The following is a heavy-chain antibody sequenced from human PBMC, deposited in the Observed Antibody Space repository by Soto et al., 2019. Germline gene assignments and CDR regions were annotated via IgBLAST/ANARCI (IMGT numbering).Heavy chain of an antibody. D-gene: IGHD2-2*01. CDR2: IWYDGSNK. CDR1: GFTFSSYG. CDR3: ARDLQREVPTLDV. J-gene: IGHJ6*02. V-gene: IGHV3-33*01. Sequence: GGSLRLSCAASGFTFSSYGMHWVRQAPGKGLEWVAVIWYDGSNKYYADSVKGRFTISRDNSKNTLYLQMNSLRAEDTAVYYCARDLQREVPTLDVWGQGTTVTVS.